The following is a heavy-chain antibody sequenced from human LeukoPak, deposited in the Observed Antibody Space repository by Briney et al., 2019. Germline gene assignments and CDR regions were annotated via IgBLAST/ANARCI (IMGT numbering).Heavy chain of an antibody. J-gene: IGHJ3*02. CDR3: ARGGTDLTDYYNPPDAFDI. CDR1: GYTFTIYG. D-gene: IGHD3-9*01. Sequence: PMASVKVSCKASGYTFTIYGITWVRQAPGQGLEWMGWISTYNGNTNYAQNLQGRVTMTTDTSTSTAYMELRSLRSDDTAVYYCARGGTDLTDYYNPPDAFDIWGQGTTVTVSS. CDR2: ISTYNGNT. V-gene: IGHV1-18*01.